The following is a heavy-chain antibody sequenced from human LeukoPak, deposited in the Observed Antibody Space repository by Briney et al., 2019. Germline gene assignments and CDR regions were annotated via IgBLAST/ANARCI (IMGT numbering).Heavy chain of an antibody. D-gene: IGHD6-6*01. V-gene: IGHV4-34*01. CDR2: ISHSGST. J-gene: IGHJ5*02. CDR3: ARGKYSRSSYRLSWFDP. Sequence: SETLSLTCAVYGGSFSGYYWSWIRQPPGKGLEWIGEISHSGSTNYNPSLKSRVTISVDTSKNQFSLKLSSVTAADTAVYYCARGKYSRSSYRLSWFDPWGQGTLVTVSS. CDR1: GGSFSGYY.